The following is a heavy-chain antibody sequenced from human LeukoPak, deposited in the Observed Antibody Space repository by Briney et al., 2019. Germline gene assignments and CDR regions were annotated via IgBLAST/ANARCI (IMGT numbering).Heavy chain of an antibody. CDR1: GFTFSSYG. CDR2: IRYDGSNK. D-gene: IGHD3-10*01. Sequence: PGGSLRLSCAASGFTFSSYGMHWVRQAPGKGLEWVAFIRYDGSNKYYADSVKGRFTITRDNAKNTLFLQMNSLRAEDTAVYYCSRVRVSFDYWGQGTLVTVAS. CDR3: SRVRVSFDY. V-gene: IGHV3-30*02. J-gene: IGHJ4*02.